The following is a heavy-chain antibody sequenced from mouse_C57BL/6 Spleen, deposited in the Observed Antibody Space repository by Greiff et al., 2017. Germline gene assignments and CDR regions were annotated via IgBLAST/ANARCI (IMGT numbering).Heavy chain of an antibody. V-gene: IGHV1-4*01. D-gene: IGHD2-3*01. J-gene: IGHJ3*01. CDR2: INPSSGYT. CDR1: GYTFTSYT. Sequence: QVQLQQSGAELARPGASVKMSCKASGYTFTSYTMHWVKQRPGQGLEWIGYINPSSGYTKYNQKFKDKATLTADKSSSTAYMQLSSLTSEDSAVYYCARSGDGYYLFAYWGQGTLVTVSA. CDR3: ARSGDGYYLFAY.